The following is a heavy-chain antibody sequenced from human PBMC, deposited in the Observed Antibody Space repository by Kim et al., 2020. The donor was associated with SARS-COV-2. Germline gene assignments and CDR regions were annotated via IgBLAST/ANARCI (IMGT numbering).Heavy chain of an antibody. Sequence: ASVKVSCKASGYTFTSYYMHWVRQAPGQGLEWMGIINPSGGSTSYAQKFQGRVTMTRDTSTSTVYMELSSLRSEDTAVYYCARITRSGSYYPLRAGYYGMDVWGQGTTVTVSS. V-gene: IGHV1-46*01. D-gene: IGHD1-26*01. CDR2: INPSGGST. CDR3: ARITRSGSYYPLRAGYYGMDV. J-gene: IGHJ6*02. CDR1: GYTFTSYY.